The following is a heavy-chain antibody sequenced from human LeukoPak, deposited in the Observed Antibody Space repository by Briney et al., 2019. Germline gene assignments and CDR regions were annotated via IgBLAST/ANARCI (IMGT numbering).Heavy chain of an antibody. J-gene: IGHJ5*02. CDR3: ARGRFGEWDNWFDP. Sequence: ASVKVSCKASGYTFTGYYIHWVRQAPGQGLEWMAWINPNSGATNYAQKFQGRVSMTRDTSISTAYMALSRLTSDDTAVYFCARGRFGEWDNWFDPWGQGTPVTVSS. CDR1: GYTFTGYY. D-gene: IGHD3-10*01. CDR2: INPNSGAT. V-gene: IGHV1-2*02.